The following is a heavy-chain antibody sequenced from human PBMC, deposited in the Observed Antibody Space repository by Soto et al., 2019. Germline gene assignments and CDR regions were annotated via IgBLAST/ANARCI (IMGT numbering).Heavy chain of an antibody. V-gene: IGHV4-39*01. J-gene: IGHJ6*03. CDR3: ARHRVYCSSTSCYRHYYMDV. D-gene: IGHD2-2*02. CDR1: GGSISSSSYY. Sequence: SETLSLTCTVSGGSISSSSYYWGWIRQPPGKGLEWIGSIYYSGSTYYNPSLKSRVTISVDTSKNQFSLKLSSVTAADTAVYYCARHRVYCSSTSCYRHYYMDVWGKGTTVTVSS. CDR2: IYYSGST.